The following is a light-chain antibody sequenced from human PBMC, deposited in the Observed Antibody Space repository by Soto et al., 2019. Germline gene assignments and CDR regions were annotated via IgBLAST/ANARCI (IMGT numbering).Light chain of an antibody. J-gene: IGLJ2*01. CDR2: DVS. V-gene: IGLV2-11*01. CDR1: SSDVGGYKY. CDR3: CSYAGSYTYVL. Sequence: QSALTQPRSVSGSPGQSVTISCTGTSSDVGGYKYVSWYQHHPGKAPKLMIYDVSKRPSGVPDRFSGSKSGNTASLTISGLQAEDEADYYCCSYAGSYTYVLFGGGTKLTVL.